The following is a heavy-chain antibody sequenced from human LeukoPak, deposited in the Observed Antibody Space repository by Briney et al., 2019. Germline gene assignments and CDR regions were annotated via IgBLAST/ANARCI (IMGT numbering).Heavy chain of an antibody. Sequence: GGSLRLSCAASGFIFSSHGMNWVRQAPGKGLEWVANIQQDGNEKYYVDSVKGRFTISRDNAKNSLYLQMNSLRVEDTAVYYCASRIVGTPDYFDYWGQGTLVTVSS. CDR2: IQQDGNEK. D-gene: IGHD1-26*01. V-gene: IGHV3-7*01. CDR1: GFIFSSHG. CDR3: ASRIVGTPDYFDY. J-gene: IGHJ4*02.